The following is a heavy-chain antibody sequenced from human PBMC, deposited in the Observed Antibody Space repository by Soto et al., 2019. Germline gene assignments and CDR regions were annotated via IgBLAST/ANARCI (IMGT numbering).Heavy chain of an antibody. CDR2: IYHSGST. D-gene: IGHD2-2*02. V-gene: IGHV4-38-2*01. CDR3: ARCPGVKTYQLLYRPDNWFDP. Sequence: SETLSLTCAVSGYSISSGYYWGWIRQPPGKGPEWIGSIYHSGSTYYNPSLKSRVTISVGTSKNQFSLKLSSVTAADTAVYYCARCPGVKTYQLLYRPDNWFDPWGQGTLVTVSS. J-gene: IGHJ5*02. CDR1: GYSISSGYY.